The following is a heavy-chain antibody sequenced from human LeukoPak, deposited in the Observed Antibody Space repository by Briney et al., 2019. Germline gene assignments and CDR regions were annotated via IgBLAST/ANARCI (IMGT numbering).Heavy chain of an antibody. CDR1: GGSFSDYY. CDR2: INHSGAT. D-gene: IGHD3-10*01. CDR3: ARRVRGVIISFYYYNGMDG. J-gene: IGHJ6*02. Sequence: SETLSLTCAVYGGSFSDYYWNWIRQSPGKGLEWIGEINHSGATDYNPSLKSRVTISVDTSKNQVSLKVRSVTAADTAVYYCARRVRGVIISFYYYNGMDGWGQGTTVTVSS. V-gene: IGHV4-34*01.